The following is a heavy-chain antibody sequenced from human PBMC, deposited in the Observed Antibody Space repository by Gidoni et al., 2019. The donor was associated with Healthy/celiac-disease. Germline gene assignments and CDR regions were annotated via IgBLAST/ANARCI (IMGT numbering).Heavy chain of an antibody. Sequence: EVQLVESGGGLVQPGRSLRLSCAASGFTFADYAMHWVRQAQGKGLAWVSGISWNSGSIGYADSVKGRFTISRDNAKNSLYLQMNSLRAEDTALYYCAKDTRPHLAGTVIYGMDVWGQGTTVTVSS. CDR2: ISWNSGSI. J-gene: IGHJ6*02. CDR1: GFTFADYA. CDR3: AKDTRPHLAGTVIYGMDV. D-gene: IGHD6-19*01. V-gene: IGHV3-9*01.